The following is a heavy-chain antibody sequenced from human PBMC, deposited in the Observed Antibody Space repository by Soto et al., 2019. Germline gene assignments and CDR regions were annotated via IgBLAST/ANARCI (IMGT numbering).Heavy chain of an antibody. D-gene: IGHD2-15*01. CDR1: GFTVSSNS. V-gene: IGHV3-53*01. Sequence: GGSLRLSCAASGFTVSSNSMSWVRQAPGKGLEWVSVIYTGGNTDYADFVKGRFTISRDNAKNSLYLQMNSLRAEDTAVYYCARGRRMDYYGMDVWGQGTTVTVSS. CDR2: IYTGGNT. J-gene: IGHJ6*02. CDR3: ARGRRMDYYGMDV.